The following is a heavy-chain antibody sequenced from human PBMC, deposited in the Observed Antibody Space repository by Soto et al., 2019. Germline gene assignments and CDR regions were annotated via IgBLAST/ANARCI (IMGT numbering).Heavy chain of an antibody. CDR2: TYYRSKWYN. CDR3: ARGQLSRLIAVAGIRAFDI. Sequence: SQTLSLTCAISGDSVSSNSAAWNWIRQSPSRGLEWLGRTYYRSKWYNDYAVSVKSRITINPDTSKNQFSLQLNSVTPEDTAVYYCARGQLSRLIAVAGIRAFDIWGQGTMVTVSS. V-gene: IGHV6-1*01. CDR1: GDSVSSNSAA. J-gene: IGHJ3*02. D-gene: IGHD6-19*01.